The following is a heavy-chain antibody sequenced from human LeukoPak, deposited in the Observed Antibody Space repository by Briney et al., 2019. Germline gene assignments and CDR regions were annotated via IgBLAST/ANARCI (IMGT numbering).Heavy chain of an antibody. CDR3: ARDDCGDTCYPGGY. CDR2: IKAGNGDT. J-gene: IGHJ4*02. CDR1: GYIFTKYV. Sequence: EASVKVSCKASGYIFTKYVVHWVRQAPEQRPEWMGWIKAGNGDTKYSQNFQDRLTITRDTSASTVYMELSSLTSEDTALYYCARDDCGDTCYPGGYWGQGTLVTVSS. D-gene: IGHD2-21*01. V-gene: IGHV1-3*01.